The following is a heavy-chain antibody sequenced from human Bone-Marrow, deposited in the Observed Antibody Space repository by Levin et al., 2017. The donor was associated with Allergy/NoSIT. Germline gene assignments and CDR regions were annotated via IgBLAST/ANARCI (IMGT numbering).Heavy chain of an antibody. CDR2: VSYDGSSS. V-gene: IGHV3-30*18. J-gene: IGHJ3*01. CDR3: AKPKVPGFKGYNDYGDAIDF. CDR1: GFSFSTYA. Sequence: GGSLRLSCAASGFSFSTYAMHWVRQPPGKRLEWVAVVSYDGSSSYYADSVEGQFTISRDNSKNTLYLQMHSLRLEDTAVYYCAKPKVPGFKGYNDYGDAIDFWGQGTLVTVSS. D-gene: IGHD4-17*01.